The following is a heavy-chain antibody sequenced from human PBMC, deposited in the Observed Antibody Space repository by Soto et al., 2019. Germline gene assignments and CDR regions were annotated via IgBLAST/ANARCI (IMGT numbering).Heavy chain of an antibody. Sequence: SETLSLTCTVSGGSVSNFYWNWIRQPAGKGLEWIGRIYSSGSASYNPSLRSRVTMSVDTSKNQFSLKVSSVTAADTAVYYCARSSHKESWFDPWGQGTLVTVSS. CDR1: GGSVSNFY. D-gene: IGHD6-13*01. J-gene: IGHJ5*02. V-gene: IGHV4-4*07. CDR2: IYSSGSA. CDR3: ARSSHKESWFDP.